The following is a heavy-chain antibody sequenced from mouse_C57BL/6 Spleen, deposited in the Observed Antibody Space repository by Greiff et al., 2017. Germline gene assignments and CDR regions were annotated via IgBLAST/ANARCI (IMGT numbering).Heavy chain of an antibody. CDR2: IYPGDGDT. V-gene: IGHV1-82*01. CDR3: ARCYSNPYYAMDY. J-gene: IGHJ4*01. CDR1: GYAFSSSW. Sequence: QVQLQQPGAELVKPGASVKISCKASGYAFSSSWMNWVKQRPGKGLEWIGRIYPGDGDTNYNGKFEGKATLTADKSSSAAYMQLSSLTSEDSAVYFCARCYSNPYYAMDYWGQGTSVTVSS. D-gene: IGHD2-5*01.